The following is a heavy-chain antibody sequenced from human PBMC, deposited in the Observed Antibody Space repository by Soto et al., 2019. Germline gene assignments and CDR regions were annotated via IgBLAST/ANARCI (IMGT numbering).Heavy chain of an antibody. CDR2: INPNSGGT. V-gene: IGHV1-2*04. D-gene: IGHD3-3*01. Sequence: ASVKVSCKASGYTFTGYYMHWVRQAPGQGLEWMGWINPNSGGTNYAQKFQGWVTMTRDTSISTAYMELSRLRSDDTAVYYCARDRRVWSGYTYYYYYGLDVWGQGTTVTVSS. CDR1: GYTFTGYY. CDR3: ARDRRVWSGYTYYYYYGLDV. J-gene: IGHJ6*02.